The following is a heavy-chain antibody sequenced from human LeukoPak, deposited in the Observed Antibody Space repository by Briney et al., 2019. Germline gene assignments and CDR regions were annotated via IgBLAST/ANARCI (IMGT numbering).Heavy chain of an antibody. CDR2: ISGSGGST. J-gene: IGHJ4*02. Sequence: GGSLRLSCAASGFTFSSYAMSWVRQAPGKGLEGVSAISGSGGSTYYADSVKGRFTISRDNSKNTLYLQMNSLSAEDKAVYYCAKGGRDYDFWSGYYTGVSYFDYWGQGTLVTVSS. CDR3: AKGGRDYDFWSGYYTGVSYFDY. D-gene: IGHD3-3*01. CDR1: GFTFSSYA. V-gene: IGHV3-23*01.